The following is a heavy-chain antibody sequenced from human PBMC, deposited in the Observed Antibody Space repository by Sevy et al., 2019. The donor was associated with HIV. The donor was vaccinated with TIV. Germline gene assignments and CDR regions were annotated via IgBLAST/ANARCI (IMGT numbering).Heavy chain of an antibody. CDR2: TYYRSKWSY. CDR1: GDSVSSNSAA. CDR3: ARKPQGSAFDI. Sequence: SQTLSLTCAISGDSVSSNSAAWHWIRQSPSRGLKWLGRTYYRSKWSYDFALSVKSRMSINADTSKNQFSLQLDSVTPEDTAVYFCARKPQGSAFDIWCQGTMVTVSS. V-gene: IGHV6-1*01. J-gene: IGHJ3*02.